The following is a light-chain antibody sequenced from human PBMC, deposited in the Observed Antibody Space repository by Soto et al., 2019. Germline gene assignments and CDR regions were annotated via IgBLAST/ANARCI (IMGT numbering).Light chain of an antibody. V-gene: IGLV2-8*01. CDR1: SSDVGGYDY. J-gene: IGLJ1*01. CDR3: SSYTSSNTLEV. CDR2: EVS. Sequence: QSALTQPPSASGSPGQSVTISCTGTSSDVGGYDYVSWYQQHPGEAPKLMIYEVSKRPSGVPDRFSGSKSGNTASLTVSGLQAEDEADYYCSSYTSSNTLEVFGVGTKVTVL.